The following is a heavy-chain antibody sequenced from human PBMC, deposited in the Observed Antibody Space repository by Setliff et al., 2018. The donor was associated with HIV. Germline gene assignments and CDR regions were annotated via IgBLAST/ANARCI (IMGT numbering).Heavy chain of an antibody. CDR1: GFSFSDYS. Sequence: GGSLRLSCVASGFSFSDYSMNWVRRAPGKGLEWLASISHSSSKIFYADSVRGRFYISRDNAENSLFLEMTSLRVDDTAVYSCARDEDGYNHFDFWGQGTLVTVSS. D-gene: IGHD5-12*01. V-gene: IGHV3-21*06. CDR3: ARDEDGYNHFDF. CDR2: ISHSSSKI. J-gene: IGHJ4*02.